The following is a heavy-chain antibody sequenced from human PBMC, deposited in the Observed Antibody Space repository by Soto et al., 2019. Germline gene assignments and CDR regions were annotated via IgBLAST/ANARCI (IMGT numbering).Heavy chain of an antibody. Sequence: SDTLPLTCSVYGGSFSGYYWSGFRQPPGKGLEWIGEINHSGSTNYNPSLKSRVTISVDTSKNQFSLKLSSVTAAETAVYYCARGRLSYGANGVVYPRSYYYYGIYVWGKGTPGNV. D-gene: IGHD2-8*01. CDR2: INHSGST. CDR3: ARGRLSYGANGVVYPRSYYYYGIYV. V-gene: IGHV4-34*01. CDR1: GGSFSGYY. J-gene: IGHJ6*04.